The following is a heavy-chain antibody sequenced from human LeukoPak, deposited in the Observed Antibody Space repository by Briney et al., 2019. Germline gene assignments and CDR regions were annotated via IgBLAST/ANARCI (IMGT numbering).Heavy chain of an antibody. J-gene: IGHJ4*02. CDR3: ASGSITMISPFDY. CDR1: GFTFSVFA. V-gene: IGHV3-30*09. Sequence: GGSLRLSCAASGFTFSVFAMHWVRQAPGKGLEWVAVISYDGINKYYADSVKGRFAISRDNSKNTLYLQMNSLRAEDTAVYYCASGSITMISPFDYWGQGTLVTVSS. CDR2: ISYDGINK. D-gene: IGHD3-22*01.